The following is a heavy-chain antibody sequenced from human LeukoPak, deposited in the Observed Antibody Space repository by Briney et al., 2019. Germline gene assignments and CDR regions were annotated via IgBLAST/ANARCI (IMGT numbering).Heavy chain of an antibody. CDR2: ISLSGDKRGDNT. Sequence: GGSLRLSCAAFGFTFKIYSMNWVRQAPGKGLEWVSSISLSGDKRGDNTFYAASVRGRFSISRDNSQNTVFLQMSSLRVDDTAAYYCVGTFTVFGVISTIAWGQGTLVSASS. J-gene: IGHJ4*02. D-gene: IGHD3-3*01. V-gene: IGHV3-23*01. CDR3: VGTFTVFGVISTIA. CDR1: GFTFKIYS.